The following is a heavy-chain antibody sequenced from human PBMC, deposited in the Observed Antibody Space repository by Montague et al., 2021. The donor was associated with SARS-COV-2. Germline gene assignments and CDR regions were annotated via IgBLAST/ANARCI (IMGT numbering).Heavy chain of an antibody. D-gene: IGHD2-15*01. V-gene: IGHV6-1*01. CDR3: ARSQHCGGGRCYSLSWFDP. Sequence: CAISGDSASSNSAAWDWIRQSPSRGLEWLGRTCYRSQWYNDYAVSVGSRIATNPDTSKNHFSLQLDSGTPEDTAVYYCARSQHCGGGRCYSLSWFDPWGQGTLVIVSS. CDR2: TCYRSQWYN. CDR1: GDSASSNSAA. J-gene: IGHJ5*02.